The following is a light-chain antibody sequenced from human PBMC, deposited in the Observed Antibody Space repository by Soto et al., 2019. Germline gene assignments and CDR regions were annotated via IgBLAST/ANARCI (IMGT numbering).Light chain of an antibody. V-gene: IGLV1-44*01. CDR1: SCNIGSNT. J-gene: IGLJ2*01. CDR2: SNN. CDR3: AAWDDSLNVV. Sequence: QSVLTQPPSASGTPGQRVTISCSGSSCNIGSNTVNWYQQLPGTAPNLLIYSNNQRPSGVPDRVSGSKSGTSASLAISGLQSEDEADYYCAAWDDSLNVVFGGGTKLTVL.